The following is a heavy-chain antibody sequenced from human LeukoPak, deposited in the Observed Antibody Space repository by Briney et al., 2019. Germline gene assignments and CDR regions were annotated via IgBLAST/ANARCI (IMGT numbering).Heavy chain of an antibody. J-gene: IGHJ4*02. CDR1: GGTFSSYT. Sequence: ASVKVSCKASGGTFSSYTFRWVRQAPGQGLEWMGGIIPIFGTANYAQKFQGRVTITADESTSTAYMELSSLRSEDTAVYYCARVPYYYDSSGYYYVGFDYWGQGTLVTVSS. CDR3: ARVPYYYDSSGYYYVGFDY. V-gene: IGHV1-69*13. D-gene: IGHD3-22*01. CDR2: IIPIFGTA.